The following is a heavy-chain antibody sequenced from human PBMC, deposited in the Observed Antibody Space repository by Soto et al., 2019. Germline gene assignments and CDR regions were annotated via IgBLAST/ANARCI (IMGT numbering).Heavy chain of an antibody. J-gene: IGHJ6*02. V-gene: IGHV4-59*01. CDR3: AGDKGRVAAAATWYSYGMDV. D-gene: IGHD6-13*01. CDR2: IYYSGST. Sequence: SETLSLTCTVSGGSISSYYWSWIRQPPGKGLEWIGYIYYSGSTNYKPSLKCRVPISVDTSKDQFSLKLSFVTAGDTAVFYCAGDKGRVAAAATWYSYGMDVWGQGTTVTVSS. CDR1: GGSISSYY.